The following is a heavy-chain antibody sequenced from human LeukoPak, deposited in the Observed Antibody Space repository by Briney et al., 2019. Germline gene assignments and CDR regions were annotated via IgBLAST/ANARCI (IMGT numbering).Heavy chain of an antibody. J-gene: IGHJ4*02. Sequence: PGGSLRLSCAASGFPVSSNYMRWVRQAPGKGLEWVSDIYCGGSTYYADSVKGRFTISRDNSKNTLYLQMNSQRAENTAGYYCVKGDYSSARNDWGQGTLVTVSS. V-gene: IGHV3-53*01. CDR3: VKGDYSSARND. CDR2: IYCGGST. D-gene: IGHD6-19*01. CDR1: GFPVSSNY.